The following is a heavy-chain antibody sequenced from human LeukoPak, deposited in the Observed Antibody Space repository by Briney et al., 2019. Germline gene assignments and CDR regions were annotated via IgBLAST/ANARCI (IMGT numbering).Heavy chain of an antibody. CDR3: ASSEELHYYDSSGYYSFDY. V-gene: IGHV1-8*01. CDR2: MNPNSGNT. Sequence: ASVKVSCKASGYTFTSYDINWVRQATGQGLEWMGWMNPNSGNTGYAQKFQGRVTMTTDTSTSTAYMELRSLRSDDTAAYYCASSEELHYYDSSGYYSFDYWGQGTLVTVSS. J-gene: IGHJ4*02. D-gene: IGHD3-22*01. CDR1: GYTFTSYD.